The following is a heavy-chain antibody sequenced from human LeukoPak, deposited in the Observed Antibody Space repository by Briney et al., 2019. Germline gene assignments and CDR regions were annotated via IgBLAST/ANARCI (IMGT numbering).Heavy chain of an antibody. CDR3: ARGGRSGYWEFDY. J-gene: IGHJ4*02. V-gene: IGHV1-69*05. CDR1: GCTFSSYA. Sequence: EASVKVSCKASGCTFSSYAISWVRQAPGQGLEWMGGMIPIFGTANYAQKFQGRVTITTDESTSTAYMELSSLRSEDTAVYSCARGGRSGYWEFDYWGQGTLVTVSS. CDR2: MIPIFGTA. D-gene: IGHD3-22*01.